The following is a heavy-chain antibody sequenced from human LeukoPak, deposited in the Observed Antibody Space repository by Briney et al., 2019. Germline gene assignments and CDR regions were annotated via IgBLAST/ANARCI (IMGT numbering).Heavy chain of an antibody. CDR2: ITSSSSYI. J-gene: IGHJ5*02. CDR1: GFSFSSFW. CDR3: ARGGDKRLARNWFDP. V-gene: IGHV3-21*01. D-gene: IGHD3-16*01. Sequence: GGSLRLSCAASGFSFSSFWMHWVRQAPGKGPEWVSSITSSSSYIFYADSVKGRFTVSRDDATNSVYLEMNSLRAEDTAVYYCARGGDKRLARNWFDPWGQGTVVTVSS.